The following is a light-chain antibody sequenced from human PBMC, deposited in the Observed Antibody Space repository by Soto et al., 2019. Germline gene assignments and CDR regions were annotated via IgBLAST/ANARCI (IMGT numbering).Light chain of an antibody. CDR3: QHYNSYSEA. CDR2: KAS. CDR1: QTISSW. V-gene: IGKV1-5*03. J-gene: IGKJ1*01. Sequence: DIPMTQSPSTLSGSVGDRVTITCRARQTISSWLAWYHQKPGKAPKLLIYKASTLKSGVPSRFSGSGSGTEFTLTISSLQPDDFATYYCQHYNSYSEAFGQGTKVELK.